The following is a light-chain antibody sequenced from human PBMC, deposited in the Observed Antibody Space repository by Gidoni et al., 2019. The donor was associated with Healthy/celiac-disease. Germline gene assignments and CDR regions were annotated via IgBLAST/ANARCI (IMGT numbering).Light chain of an antibody. V-gene: IGKV1-5*01. CDR3: QQYNSYST. CDR2: DAS. Sequence: DIQMTQSPSTLSASVGDRVTITCRASQRISSWLAWYQQKPGKAPKLLIYDASSLESGVPSRFSGSGSGTEFTLTISSLQPDDFATYYCQQYNSYSTFXGXTKVEIK. CDR1: QRISSW. J-gene: IGKJ4*01.